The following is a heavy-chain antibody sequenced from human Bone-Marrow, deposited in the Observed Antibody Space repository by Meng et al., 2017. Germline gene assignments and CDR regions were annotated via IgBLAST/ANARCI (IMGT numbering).Heavy chain of an antibody. Sequence: GEFLKISCVASGFRLTDAWMSWVRQAPGKGLEWVGRIERKSNGGTAEYAAPVKGRFTISRDHSNNMLYLQMDSLISEDTAVYYCATGAEAADHWGQGSLVTVSS. V-gene: IGHV3-15*04. D-gene: IGHD6-13*01. J-gene: IGHJ4*02. CDR1: GFRLTDAW. CDR2: IERKSNGGTA. CDR3: ATGAEAADH.